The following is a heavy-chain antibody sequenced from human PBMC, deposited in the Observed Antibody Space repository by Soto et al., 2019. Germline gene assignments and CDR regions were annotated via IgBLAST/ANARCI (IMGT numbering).Heavy chain of an antibody. CDR3: ARAVTMLRERGMDV. J-gene: IGHJ6*01. CDR1: GYTFSDYG. D-gene: IGHD3-10*01. V-gene: IGHV1-18*04. Sequence: QAQLMQPGGEVKKPGASVKISCKASGYTFSDYGINWVRQAPGQGLERMGWISAHNRNTNYAQNHQGRVTMTIDSSTTTAYMELRSLTSDDASVYYCARAVTMLRERGMDVWVQGTKDTVSS. CDR2: ISAHNRNT.